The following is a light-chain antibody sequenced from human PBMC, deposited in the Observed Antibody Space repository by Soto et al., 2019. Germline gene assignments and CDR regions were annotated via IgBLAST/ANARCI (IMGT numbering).Light chain of an antibody. CDR2: SNN. V-gene: IGLV1-44*01. J-gene: IGLJ1*01. CDR1: SSNIGSNT. CDR3: AAWDDSLNGPYA. Sequence: CVLTQPASASGTPGQRVTISSSGSSSNIGSNTVNWYQQLPGTAPKLLIYSNNQRPSGVPDRFSGSKSGTSASLAISGLQSEDEADYYCAAWDDSLNGPYAFGTGTKVTVL.